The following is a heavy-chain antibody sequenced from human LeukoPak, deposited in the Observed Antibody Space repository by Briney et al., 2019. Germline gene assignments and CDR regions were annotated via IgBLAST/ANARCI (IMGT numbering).Heavy chain of an antibody. V-gene: IGHV3-23*01. CDR3: AKNLGELLYLFFDY. D-gene: IGHD3-10*01. J-gene: IGHJ4*02. CDR2: ISGSGGST. Sequence: PGGSLRLSCAASGFTFSSYAMSWVRQAPGKGLEWVSAISGSGGSTYYADSLKGRFTISRDNSKNTLYLQMNSLRAEDTAVYYCAKNLGELLYLFFDYWGQGTLVTVSS. CDR1: GFTFSSYA.